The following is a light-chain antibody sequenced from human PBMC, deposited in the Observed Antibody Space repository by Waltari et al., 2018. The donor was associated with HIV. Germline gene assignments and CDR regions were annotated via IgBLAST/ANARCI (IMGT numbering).Light chain of an antibody. V-gene: IGLV2-14*01. CDR3: SSYTTRSTPDPNCV. CDR1: SSDVGGYNY. J-gene: IGLJ3*02. CDR2: EVS. Sequence: QSALTQPASVSGSPGQSITISCTGTSSDVGGYNYVSWYQQHPGKAPKRMIFEVSNLPSGVSHRFSGSKSVNTASLTISGLQAEDEADYYCSSYTTRSTPDPNCVFGGGTKLTVL.